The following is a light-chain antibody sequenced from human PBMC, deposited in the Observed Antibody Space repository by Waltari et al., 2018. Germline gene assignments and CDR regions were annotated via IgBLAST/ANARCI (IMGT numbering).Light chain of an antibody. J-gene: IGLJ2*01. CDR3: CSYAGGGSLI. CDR1: SSNIGKYKL. Sequence: QSALTPPASVSGSPGQSITLSCTGASSNIGKYKLISWYQLSPGNAPNPVIFEVYKRPSGASIRFSGAKSGNTASLTISGLQADDEGDYYCCSYAGGGSLIFGGGTKLTV. CDR2: EVY. V-gene: IGLV2-23*02.